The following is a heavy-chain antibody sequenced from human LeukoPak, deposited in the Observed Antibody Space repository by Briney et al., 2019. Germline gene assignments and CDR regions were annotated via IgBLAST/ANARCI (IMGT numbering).Heavy chain of an antibody. CDR2: IRYDGSNK. CDR1: GFTFSSYW. Sequence: GGSLRLSCAASGFTFSSYWMSWVRQAPGKGLEWVAFIRYDGSNKYYADSVKGRFTISRDNSKNTLYLQMNSLRAEDTAVYYCAKNADYDYVWGSYRGNWFDPWGQGTLVTVSS. V-gene: IGHV3-30*02. D-gene: IGHD3-16*02. J-gene: IGHJ5*02. CDR3: AKNADYDYVWGSYRGNWFDP.